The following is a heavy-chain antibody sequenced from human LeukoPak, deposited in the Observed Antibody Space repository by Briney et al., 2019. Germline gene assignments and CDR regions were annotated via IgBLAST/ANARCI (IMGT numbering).Heavy chain of an antibody. J-gene: IGHJ3*02. V-gene: IGHV3-9*01. Sequence: PGGSLRLSCAASGFTFDDYAMHWVRQAPGKGLEWVSGISWNSGSIGYADSVKGRFTISRDNAKNTLYLQMNSLRAEDTAVYYCARAYDFWSGYYSDVYAFDIWGQGTMVTVSS. CDR2: ISWNSGSI. CDR1: GFTFDDYA. D-gene: IGHD3-3*01. CDR3: ARAYDFWSGYYSDVYAFDI.